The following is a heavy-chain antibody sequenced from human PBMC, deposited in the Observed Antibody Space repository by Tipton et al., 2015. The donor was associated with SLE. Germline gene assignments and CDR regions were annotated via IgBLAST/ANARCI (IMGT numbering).Heavy chain of an antibody. CDR1: GFTFSSYA. CDR3: AKTPVEFGEVFAPPWYFDL. V-gene: IGHV3-23*03. J-gene: IGHJ2*01. CDR2: IYSGGGNT. D-gene: IGHD3-10*01. Sequence: SLRLSCAASGFTFSSYAMNWVRQAPGKGLAWASVIYSGGGNTFYADSVKGRFTISRDNSKNTLYLQMNSLRAEDTAIYYCAKTPVEFGEVFAPPWYFDLWGRGTLVTVSS.